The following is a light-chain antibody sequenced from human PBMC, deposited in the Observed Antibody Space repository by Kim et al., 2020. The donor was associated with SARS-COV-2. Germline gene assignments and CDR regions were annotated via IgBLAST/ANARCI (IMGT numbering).Light chain of an antibody. CDR2: GAS. J-gene: IGKJ5*01. CDR3: LQHKTYPIT. Sequence: ASVGDRVTITCRASQDIRNDLGWYQQKRGRAPKRLIYGASSLQSGVPSRFSGSGSGTEFTLTISSVQPEDFETYFCLQHKTYPITFGQGTRLEIK. V-gene: IGKV1-17*01. CDR1: QDIRND.